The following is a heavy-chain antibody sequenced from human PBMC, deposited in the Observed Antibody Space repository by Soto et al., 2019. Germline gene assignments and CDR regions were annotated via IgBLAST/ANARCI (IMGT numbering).Heavy chain of an antibody. CDR2: ITSSGSTF. J-gene: IGHJ6*02. D-gene: IGHD3-3*01. Sequence: PGGSLRLSSASSGFTFSNYYVSLIRQAPGKGLEWVSYITSSGSTFYYADSVKGRFTISRDNAKNSLYLQMNSLRAEDTAVYYCARATDFWSHMDVWGQGTTVTVSS. CDR3: ARATDFWSHMDV. CDR1: GFTFSNYY. V-gene: IGHV3-11*01.